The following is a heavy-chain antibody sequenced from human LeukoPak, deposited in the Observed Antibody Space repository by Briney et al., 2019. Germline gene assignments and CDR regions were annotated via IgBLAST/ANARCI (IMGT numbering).Heavy chain of an antibody. CDR1: GGSVSSGSYY. Sequence: SETLSLTCTVSGGSVSSGSYYWSWIRQPPGKGLEWIGYIYYSGSTNYNPSLKSRVTISVDTSKNQFSLKLSSVTAADTAVYYCARADYSNYGDAFDIWGRGTMVTVSS. D-gene: IGHD4-11*01. CDR3: ARADYSNYGDAFDI. CDR2: IYYSGST. J-gene: IGHJ3*02. V-gene: IGHV4-61*01.